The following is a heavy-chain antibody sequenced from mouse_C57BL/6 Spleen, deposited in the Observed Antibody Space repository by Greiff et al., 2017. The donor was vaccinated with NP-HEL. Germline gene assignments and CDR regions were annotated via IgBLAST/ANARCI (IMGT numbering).Heavy chain of an antibody. Sequence: VQLVESGAELARPGASVKMSCKASGYTFTSYTMHWVKQRPGQGLEWIGYINPSSGYTKYNQKFKDKATLTADKSSSTAYMQLSSLTSEDSAVYYCARSDGERLFDYWGQGTTLTVSS. CDR3: ARSDGERLFDY. CDR2: INPSSGYT. D-gene: IGHD1-1*01. V-gene: IGHV1-4*01. CDR1: GYTFTSYT. J-gene: IGHJ2*01.